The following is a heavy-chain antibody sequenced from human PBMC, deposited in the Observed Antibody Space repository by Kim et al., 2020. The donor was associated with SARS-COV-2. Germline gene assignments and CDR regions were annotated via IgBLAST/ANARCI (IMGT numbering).Heavy chain of an antibody. CDR3: ARSGGYRTYYYDSSGYYYVDWFDP. J-gene: IGHJ5*02. CDR1: GGSISSSSYY. CDR2: IYYSGST. V-gene: IGHV4-39*01. D-gene: IGHD3-22*01. Sequence: SETLSLTCTVSGGSISSSSYYWGWIRQPPGKGLEWIGSIYYSGSTYYNPSLKSRVTISVDTSKNQFSLKLSSVTAADTAVYYCARSGGYRTYYYDSSGYYYVDWFDPWGQGTLVTVSS.